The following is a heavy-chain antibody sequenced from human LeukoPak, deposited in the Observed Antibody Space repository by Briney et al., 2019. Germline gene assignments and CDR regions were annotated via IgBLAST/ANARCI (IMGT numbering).Heavy chain of an antibody. Sequence: GRSLSLSCAASGFTFSSYGMHWVRQAPGKGLEWVALISFDGSNKYYADSVKGRFTISRDNSKNTLYVQMNSLRAEDTAVYYCAKGGPDYGDYGAADYWGQGTLVTVSS. CDR3: AKGGPDYGDYGAADY. D-gene: IGHD4-17*01. J-gene: IGHJ4*02. V-gene: IGHV3-30*18. CDR2: ISFDGSNK. CDR1: GFTFSSYG.